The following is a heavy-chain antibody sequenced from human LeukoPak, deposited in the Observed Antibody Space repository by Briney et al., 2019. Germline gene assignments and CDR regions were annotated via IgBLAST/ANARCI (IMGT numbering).Heavy chain of an antibody. J-gene: IGHJ6*03. CDR3: ARGVGTSSSPYYYYYYMDV. CDR1: GYTFTSYD. CDR2: MNPNSGNT. V-gene: IGHV1-8*01. Sequence: ASVKVSCKASGYTFTSYDINWVRQATGQGLEWMGWMNPNSGNTGYAQKFQGRVTMTRNTSISTAYMELSSLRSEDTAVYYCARGVGTSSSPYYYYYYMDVWGKGTTVTVSS. D-gene: IGHD6-6*01.